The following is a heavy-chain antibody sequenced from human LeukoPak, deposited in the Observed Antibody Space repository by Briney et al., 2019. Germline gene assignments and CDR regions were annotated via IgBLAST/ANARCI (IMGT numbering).Heavy chain of an antibody. D-gene: IGHD2-2*01. CDR2: ISGSGGST. CDR3: AKDIVPAATRYGMDV. V-gene: IGHV3-23*01. Sequence: GGSLRLSCAASGFTFSSYAMSWVRQAPGKGLDWVSAISGSGGSTYYADSVKGRFTISRDNSKNTLYLQMNSLRAEDTAVYYCAKDIVPAATRYGMDVWGQGTTVTVSS. J-gene: IGHJ6*02. CDR1: GFTFSSYA.